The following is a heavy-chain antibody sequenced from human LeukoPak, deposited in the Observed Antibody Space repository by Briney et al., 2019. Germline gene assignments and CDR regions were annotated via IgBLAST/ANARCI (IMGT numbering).Heavy chain of an antibody. CDR2: IKQDGSEK. CDR1: GFTFSSHW. J-gene: IGHJ4*02. V-gene: IGHV3-7*01. Sequence: GGSLRLSCAASGFTFSSHWMSWVRQAPGKGLEWVANIKQDGSEKYYVDSVKGRFTISRDNAKNSLYLQMNSLRAEDTAVYYCARDWWVATIPFDYWGQGTLVTVSS. CDR3: ARDWWVATIPFDY. D-gene: IGHD5-24*01.